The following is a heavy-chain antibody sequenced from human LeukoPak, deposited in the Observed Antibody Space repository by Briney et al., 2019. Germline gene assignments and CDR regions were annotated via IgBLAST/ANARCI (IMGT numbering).Heavy chain of an antibody. D-gene: IGHD3-10*01. CDR1: GFTVSSNY. CDR3: ARVRYGSGSDKPHN. CDR2: IYSGGSS. J-gene: IGHJ4*02. Sequence: PGGSLRLSCAASGFTVSSNYMSWVRQAPGKGLEWVSVIYSGGSSYYADSVKGRFTISRDNSKNTLYLQMNSLRAEDTAVYYCARVRYGSGSDKPHNWGQGTLVTVSS. V-gene: IGHV3-66*01.